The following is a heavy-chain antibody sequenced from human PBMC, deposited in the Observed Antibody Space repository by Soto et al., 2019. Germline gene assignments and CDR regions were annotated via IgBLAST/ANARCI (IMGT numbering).Heavy chain of an antibody. Sequence: PGGSLRLSCAASGFTFSSYAMHWVRQAPGKGLEWVAVISYDGSNKYYADSVKGRFTISRDNSKNTLYLQMNSLRAEDTAVYYCARAPNKLAYSRFQHWGQGTLVTVSS. CDR3: ARAPNKLAYSRFQH. D-gene: IGHD5-18*01. J-gene: IGHJ1*01. CDR1: GFTFSSYA. CDR2: ISYDGSNK. V-gene: IGHV3-30-3*01.